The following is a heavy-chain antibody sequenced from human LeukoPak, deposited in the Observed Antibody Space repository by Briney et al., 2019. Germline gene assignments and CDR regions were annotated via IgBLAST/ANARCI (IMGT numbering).Heavy chain of an antibody. V-gene: IGHV1-18*01. Sequence: ASVKVSCKTSGYSFTTYGMSWERQATGQGLEWMGGISGKNGDTNSTQKLQGRVTMSTDTSTSTAYMELRSLTSDDTAVYYCARAGATVTRHFDYWGQGTLVTVSS. D-gene: IGHD4-17*01. CDR1: GYSFTTYG. CDR3: ARAGATVTRHFDY. J-gene: IGHJ4*02. CDR2: ISGKNGDT.